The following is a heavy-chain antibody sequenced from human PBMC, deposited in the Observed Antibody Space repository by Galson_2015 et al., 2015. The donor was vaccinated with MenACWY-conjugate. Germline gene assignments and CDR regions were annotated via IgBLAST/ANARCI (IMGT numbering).Heavy chain of an antibody. Sequence: SLRLSCAASGFIINNNYMSWVRQAPGKGLEWVSLIYANGGTYYADSVTGRFTISRDVSKNTLFLQMNSLRPEDTAVYYCARIWFGEVLEVDGWGQGTLVTVSS. J-gene: IGHJ4*02. CDR1: GFIINNNY. CDR2: IYANGGT. D-gene: IGHD3-10*01. V-gene: IGHV3-66*02. CDR3: ARIWFGEVLEVDG.